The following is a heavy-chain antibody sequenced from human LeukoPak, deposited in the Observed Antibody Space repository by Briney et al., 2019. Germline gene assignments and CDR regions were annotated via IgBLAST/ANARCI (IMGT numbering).Heavy chain of an antibody. V-gene: IGHV3-48*02. CDR1: GFTFSSYS. D-gene: IGHD2-15*01. J-gene: IGHJ4*02. CDR3: ARDRIVVVAATDYFDY. CDR2: ISSSSSTI. Sequence: GGSLRLSCAASGFTFSSYSMNWVRQAPGKGVEWVSYISSSSSTIYYADSVKGRFTISRDNAKNSLYLQMNSLRDEDTAVYYCARDRIVVVAATDYFDYWGQGTLVTVSS.